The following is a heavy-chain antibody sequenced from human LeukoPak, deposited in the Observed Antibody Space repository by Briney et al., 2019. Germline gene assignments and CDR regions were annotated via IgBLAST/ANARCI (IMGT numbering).Heavy chain of an antibody. CDR1: GYSFTKYF. CDR2: INPSGGSP. V-gene: IGHV1-46*01. CDR3: ARESLSAFDI. J-gene: IGHJ3*02. D-gene: IGHD2-8*01. Sequence: ASVKASYKASGYSFTKYFMHWVRQAPGQGLEWMGIINPSGGSPTYAQKFQGRVTMTTDTSTSTVYMELSSLRSEDTAVYYCARESLSAFDIWGQGTMVTVSS.